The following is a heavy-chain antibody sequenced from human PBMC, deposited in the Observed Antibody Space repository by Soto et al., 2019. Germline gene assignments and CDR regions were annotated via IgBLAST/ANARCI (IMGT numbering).Heavy chain of an antibody. D-gene: IGHD5-12*01. V-gene: IGHV3-30*18. J-gene: IGHJ4*02. CDR2: ISYDGSNK. CDR3: ANGLYESLFFDY. CDR1: GLTFSSYG. Sequence: GGSLRLSCAASGLTFSSYGMHWVRQAPGKGLEWVAVISYDGSNKYYADSVKGRFTISRDNSKNTLYLQMNSLRAEDTAVYYCANGLYESLFFDYWGQGTLVTVSS.